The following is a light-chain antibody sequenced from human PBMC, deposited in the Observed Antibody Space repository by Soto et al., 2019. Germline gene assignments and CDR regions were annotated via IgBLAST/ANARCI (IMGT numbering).Light chain of an antibody. V-gene: IGLV1-40*01. Sequence: QSVRTQPISTPGAPRQSVTISCTGSNSNSGAGFDGHWYYQVRGRAPRLLSSVKHNRPSGVPGGLSASKSGTSASLAITGLQAEDEAHYYCQSYDSRLTAYVFGSGTKVTGL. CDR1: NSNSGAGFD. CDR2: VKH. CDR3: QSYDSRLTAYV. J-gene: IGLJ1*01.